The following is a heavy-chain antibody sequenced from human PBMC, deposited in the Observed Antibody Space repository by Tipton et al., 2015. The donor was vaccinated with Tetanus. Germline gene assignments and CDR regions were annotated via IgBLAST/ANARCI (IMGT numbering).Heavy chain of an antibody. CDR2: IYYSRSTS. CDR1: GGSISTYDSY. Sequence: TLSLTCTVSGGSISTYDSYWVWIRQSPGEGLEWIGSIYYSRSTSYYNPSLKSRVTISADTSKNHFSLKLSSVTAADTAVYYCSRGVDRTKAGIDWGQGTLVTVSS. J-gene: IGHJ4*02. D-gene: IGHD5-12*01. V-gene: IGHV4-39*02. CDR3: SRGVDRTKAGID.